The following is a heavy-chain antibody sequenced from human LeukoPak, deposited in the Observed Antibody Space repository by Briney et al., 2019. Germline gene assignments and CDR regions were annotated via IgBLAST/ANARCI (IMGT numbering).Heavy chain of an antibody. Sequence: SETLSLTCTVSGGSISSYYWSWIRQPPGKGLEWIGYIYYSGSTNYNPSLKSRVTISVDTSKNQFSLKLSSVTAADTAVYYCASPELLSNHYYGMDVWGQGTTVTVSS. V-gene: IGHV4-59*01. J-gene: IGHJ6*02. D-gene: IGHD1-26*01. CDR1: GGSISSYY. CDR2: IYYSGST. CDR3: ASPELLSNHYYGMDV.